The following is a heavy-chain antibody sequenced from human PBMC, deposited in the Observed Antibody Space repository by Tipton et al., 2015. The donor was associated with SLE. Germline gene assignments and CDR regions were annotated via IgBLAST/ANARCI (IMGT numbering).Heavy chain of an antibody. J-gene: IGHJ3*02. V-gene: IGHV3-33*08. CDR3: ARDLGRRGAFDI. Sequence: SLRLSCEAPGFTFSSYGMHWVRQAPGMGLEWVAVVWFDGSNQYYTDSVKGRFTISRDNSKNTLYLQMNSLTAEDTAVYYCARDLGRRGAFDIWGQGTMVTVS. CDR1: GFTFSSYG. CDR2: VWFDGSNQ. D-gene: IGHD3-10*01.